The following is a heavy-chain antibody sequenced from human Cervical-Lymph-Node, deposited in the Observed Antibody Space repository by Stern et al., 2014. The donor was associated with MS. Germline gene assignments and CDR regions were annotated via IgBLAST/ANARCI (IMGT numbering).Heavy chain of an antibody. V-gene: IGHV4-61*02. CDR3: ARLVVAASYYFDY. CDR1: GGSISSGSYY. J-gene: IGHJ4*02. CDR2: IYSSGST. Sequence: QVQLQESGPGLVKPSQTLSLTCTVSGGSISSGSYYWSWIRQPAGKGLEWIGRIYSSGSTNYNPSLKSRVALSVDTSNNQFSLKLSSVTAADTAVYYCARLVVAASYYFDYWGQGTLVTVSS. D-gene: IGHD6-19*01.